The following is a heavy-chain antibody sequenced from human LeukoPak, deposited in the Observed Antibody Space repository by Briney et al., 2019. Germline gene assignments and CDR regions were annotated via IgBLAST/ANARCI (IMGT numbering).Heavy chain of an antibody. J-gene: IGHJ1*01. CDR2: IYSGGST. CDR1: GFTFYDYA. Sequence: GGSLRLSCAASGFTFYDYAMHWVRQAPGKGLEWVSVIYSGGSTYYADSVKGRFTISRDNSKNTLYLQMNSLRAEDTAVYYCARDSGRDDYGDYWPGSSAEYFQHWGQGTLVTVSS. D-gene: IGHD4-17*01. V-gene: IGHV3-66*01. CDR3: ARDSGRDDYGDYWPGSSAEYFQH.